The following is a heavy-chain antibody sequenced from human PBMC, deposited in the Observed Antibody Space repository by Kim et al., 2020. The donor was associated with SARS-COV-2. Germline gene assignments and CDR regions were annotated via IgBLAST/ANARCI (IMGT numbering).Heavy chain of an antibody. CDR2: IYYSGST. Sequence: SETLSLTCTVSGGSISSYYWSWIRQPPGKGLEWIGYIYYSGSTNYNPSLKSRVTISVDTSKNQFSLKLSSVTAADTAVYYCARGWWTYDFWSTWFDPWGQGTLVTVSS. V-gene: IGHV4-59*13. J-gene: IGHJ5*02. CDR3: ARGWWTYDFWSTWFDP. D-gene: IGHD3-3*01. CDR1: GGSISSYY.